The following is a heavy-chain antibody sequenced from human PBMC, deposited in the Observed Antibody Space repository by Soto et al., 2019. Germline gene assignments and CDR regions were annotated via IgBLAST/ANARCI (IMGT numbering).Heavy chain of an antibody. J-gene: IGHJ3*02. CDR2: IYYSGST. CDR3: ARGPGGWFINQLLNAFDI. CDR1: GGSISSYY. V-gene: IGHV4-59*01. Sequence: QVQLQESGPGLVKPSETLSLTCTVSGGSISSYYSSWIRQPPGKGLEWIGYIYYSGSTNYNPSLKSRVTISVDTSKNQFSLKLSSVTAADTAVYYCARGPGGWFINQLLNAFDIWGQGTMVTVSS. D-gene: IGHD2-2*01.